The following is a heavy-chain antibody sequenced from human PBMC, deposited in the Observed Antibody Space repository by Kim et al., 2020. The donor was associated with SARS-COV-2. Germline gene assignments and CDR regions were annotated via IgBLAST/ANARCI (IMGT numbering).Heavy chain of an antibody. CDR3: ARAPAWGAYSSSWYYFDY. J-gene: IGHJ4*02. V-gene: IGHV1-8*01. CDR1: GYTFTSYD. Sequence: ASLKVSCKASGYTFTSYDINWVRQATGQGLEWVGWMNPNSGNTGYAQTFQGRVTMTRNTSITTAYMELSSLRSEDTAVYYCARAPAWGAYSSSWYYFDYWGLGTLLTVSS. D-gene: IGHD6-13*01. CDR2: MNPNSGNT.